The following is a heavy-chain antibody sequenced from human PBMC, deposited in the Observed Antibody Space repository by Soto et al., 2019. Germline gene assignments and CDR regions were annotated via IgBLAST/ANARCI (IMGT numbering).Heavy chain of an antibody. V-gene: IGHV1-3*01. CDR2: VNAASGNT. J-gene: IGHJ4*02. CDR3: ARRPFLESHFDY. CDR1: GFSLNTYV. Sequence: QVHLVQSGAEARKPGASVNVSCMASGFSLNTYVVHWVRQAPGQGLEWMGWVNAASGNTQTSQKFQGRLTLTRDTSANTAYMELSSLRTEDTAVYFCARRPFLESHFDYWGQGTLVAVSS.